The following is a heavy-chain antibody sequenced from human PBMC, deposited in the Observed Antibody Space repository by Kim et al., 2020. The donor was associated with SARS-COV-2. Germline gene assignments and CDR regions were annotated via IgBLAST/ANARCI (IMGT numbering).Heavy chain of an antibody. Sequence: GGSLRLSCAASGFTVSSNYMSWVRQAPGKGLEWVSVIYSGGSTYYADSVKGRFTISRDNSKNTLYLQMNSLRAEDTAVYYCASSNYYGSGSHAFDIWGQGTMVTVSS. CDR2: IYSGGST. CDR3: ASSNYYGSGSHAFDI. CDR1: GFTVSSNY. V-gene: IGHV3-53*01. D-gene: IGHD3-10*01. J-gene: IGHJ3*02.